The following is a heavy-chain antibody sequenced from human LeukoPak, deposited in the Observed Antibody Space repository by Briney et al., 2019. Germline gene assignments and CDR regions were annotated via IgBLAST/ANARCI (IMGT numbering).Heavy chain of an antibody. J-gene: IGHJ1*01. Sequence: GGSLRLSCAASGFTFSSYAMSWVRQAPGKGLEWVSAISGSGGSTYYADSVEGRFTISRDNSKNTLYLQMNSLRAEDTAVYYCAKDPYYYDSSGYYYAEYFQHWGQGTLVTVSS. CDR2: ISGSGGST. V-gene: IGHV3-23*01. CDR3: AKDPYYYDSSGYYYAEYFQH. CDR1: GFTFSSYA. D-gene: IGHD3-22*01.